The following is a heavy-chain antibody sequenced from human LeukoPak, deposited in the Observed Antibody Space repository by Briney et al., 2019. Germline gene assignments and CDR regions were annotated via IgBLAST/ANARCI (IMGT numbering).Heavy chain of an antibody. D-gene: IGHD2-15*01. CDR2: IYYSGST. CDR3: ARTIKSVSCFDY. Sequence: SETLSLTCSVSGGSITSSGYYWGWIRQPPGKGLEWIGTIYYSGSTYYNPSPKSRVTISVDTSKNQFSLKMSSVTAADTAVYYCARTIKSVSCFDYWGQGTLVTVSS. J-gene: IGHJ4*02. CDR1: GGSITSSGYY. V-gene: IGHV4-39*01.